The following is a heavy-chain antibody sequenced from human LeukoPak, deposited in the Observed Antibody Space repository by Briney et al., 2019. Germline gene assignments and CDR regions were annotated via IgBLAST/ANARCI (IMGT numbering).Heavy chain of an antibody. CDR1: GGSISSGGYY. Sequence: PSETLSLTCTVSGGSISSGGYYWIWIRQSPEKGLDWIAYIYYSGIAYYNPSLESRVTISVDTSRNQFSLKLRSVTAADTAVYYCARVVPIVSTAYYFDYWGQGTLVTVSS. CDR2: IYYSGIA. J-gene: IGHJ4*02. V-gene: IGHV4-30-4*01. CDR3: ARVVPIVSTAYYFDY. D-gene: IGHD5/OR15-5a*01.